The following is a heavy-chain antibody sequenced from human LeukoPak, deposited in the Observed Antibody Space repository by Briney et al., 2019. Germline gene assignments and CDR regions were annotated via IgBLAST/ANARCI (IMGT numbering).Heavy chain of an antibody. Sequence: KPGGSLRLSCAASGFTFSSYAMSWIRQPPGKGLEWIGYIYYSGSTNYNPSLESRVTISVDTSKNQFSLKLSSVTAADTAVYYCARATTAYCTGGICPNFDYWGQGTLVTVSS. D-gene: IGHD2-8*02. V-gene: IGHV4-59*01. CDR1: GFTFSSYA. J-gene: IGHJ4*02. CDR3: ARATTAYCTGGICPNFDY. CDR2: IYYSGST.